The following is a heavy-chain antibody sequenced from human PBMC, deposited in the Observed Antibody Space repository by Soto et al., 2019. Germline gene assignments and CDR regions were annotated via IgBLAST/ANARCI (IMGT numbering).Heavy chain of an antibody. CDR3: ARQLHHYYYYGMDV. V-gene: IGHV3-33*01. Sequence: PGGSLRLSCAASGFTFSSYGMHWVRQAPGKGLEWVAVIWYDGSNKYYADSVKGRFTISRDNSKNTLYLQMDSLRAEDTAVYYCARQLHHYYYYGMDVWGQGTTVTVSS. D-gene: IGHD2-2*01. J-gene: IGHJ6*02. CDR1: GFTFSSYG. CDR2: IWYDGSNK.